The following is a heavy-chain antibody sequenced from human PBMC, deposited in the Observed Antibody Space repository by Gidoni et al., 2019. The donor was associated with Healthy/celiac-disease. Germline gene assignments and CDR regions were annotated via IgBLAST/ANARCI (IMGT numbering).Heavy chain of an antibody. J-gene: IGHJ6*02. D-gene: IGHD2-8*01. Sequence: QVQLVQSGAEVKKPGASVKVSCKASGYTFPSYAINWVRQATGQGLEWLGWMNPNSGNTGYAQKFQGRVTMTRNTSISTAYMELSSLRSEDTAVYYCARAPATKRRYYYYYGMDVWGQGTTVTVSS. CDR1: GYTFPSYA. V-gene: IGHV1-8*01. CDR3: ARAPATKRRYYYYYGMDV. CDR2: MNPNSGNT.